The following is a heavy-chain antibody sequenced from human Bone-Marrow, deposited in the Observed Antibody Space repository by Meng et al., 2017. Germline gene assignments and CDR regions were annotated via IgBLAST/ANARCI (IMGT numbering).Heavy chain of an antibody. CDR3: ARFGYQTYDSRGYSAY. D-gene: IGHD3-22*01. CDR1: GGSISSYY. J-gene: IGHJ4*02. V-gene: IGHV4-59*08. CDR2: IYYSGST. Sequence: SETLSLTCTVSGGSISSYYWSWIRQPPGKGLEWIGYIYYSGSTNYNPSLKSRVTISVDTSKNQFSLKLSSVTAADTAVYYCARFGYQTYDSRGYSAYWGQGTLVTVSS.